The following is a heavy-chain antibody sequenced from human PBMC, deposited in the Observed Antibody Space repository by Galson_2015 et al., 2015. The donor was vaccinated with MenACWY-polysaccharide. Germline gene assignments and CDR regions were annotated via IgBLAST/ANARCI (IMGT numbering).Heavy chain of an antibody. V-gene: IGHV3-23*01. Sequence: SLRLPCAASGFTFSSYAMSWVRQAPGKGLEWVSAISGSGGSTYYADSVKGRFTISRDNSKNTLYLQMNSLRAEDTAVYYCAKGGIAVAGSEDEGFDYWGQGTLVTVSS. D-gene: IGHD6-19*01. CDR2: ISGSGGST. CDR3: AKGGIAVAGSEDEGFDY. CDR1: GFTFSSYA. J-gene: IGHJ4*02.